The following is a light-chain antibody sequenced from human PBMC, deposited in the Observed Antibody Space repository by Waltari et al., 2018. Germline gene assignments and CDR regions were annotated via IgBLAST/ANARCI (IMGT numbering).Light chain of an antibody. CDR2: EVS. J-gene: IGLJ2*01. V-gene: IGLV2-8*01. CDR1: SIDVGGYNY. CDR3: SSYAGSNNLV. Sequence: QSALTQPPSASGSPGQSVTISCPGTSIDVGGYNYVSWYQQHPGKAPKLMIYEVSKRPSGVPDRFSGSKSGNTASLTVSGLQAEDEADYYCSSYAGSNNLVFGGGTKLTVL.